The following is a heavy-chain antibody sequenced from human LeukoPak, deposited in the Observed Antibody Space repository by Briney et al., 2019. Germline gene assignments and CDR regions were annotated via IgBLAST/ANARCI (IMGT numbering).Heavy chain of an antibody. Sequence: GGSLRLSCAASGFTFSSYAMSWVRQAPGKGLEWVSAISGSGGSTYYADSVKGRFTISRDNSKHTLYLQMNSLRAEDTAVYYCAKGRMEFYYMDVWGKGTTVTISS. J-gene: IGHJ6*03. CDR2: ISGSGGST. D-gene: IGHD1-1*01. CDR3: AKGRMEFYYMDV. CDR1: GFTFSSYA. V-gene: IGHV3-23*01.